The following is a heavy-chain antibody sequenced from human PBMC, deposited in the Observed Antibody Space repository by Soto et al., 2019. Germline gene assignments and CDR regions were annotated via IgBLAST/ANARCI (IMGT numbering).Heavy chain of an antibody. Sequence: QVQLVQSGAEVKKPGASVKVSCKASGYTFTTYGISWVRQAPGQGLEWMGWINGYNGNTNYAQKLTGRVTMTTDTSRSTAYMELRSLRSDVAAVYYCARGPVAGTYVDYWGQGPLVTVSS. CDR2: INGYNGNT. CDR3: ARGPVAGTYVDY. J-gene: IGHJ4*02. D-gene: IGHD6-19*01. CDR1: GYTFTTYG. V-gene: IGHV1-18*01.